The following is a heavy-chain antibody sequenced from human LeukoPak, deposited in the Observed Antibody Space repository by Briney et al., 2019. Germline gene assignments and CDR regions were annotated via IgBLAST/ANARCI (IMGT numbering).Heavy chain of an antibody. V-gene: IGHV1-2*06. J-gene: IGHJ4*02. CDR2: INPNSGGT. CDR3: ASTDRYSSSSEIFVY. Sequence: GASVKVSCKASGYTFTGCYMHWVRQAPGQGLEWMGRINPNSGGTNYAQKFQGRVTMTRDTSISTAYMELSRLRSDDTAVYYCASTDRYSSSSEIFVYWGQGTLVTVSS. D-gene: IGHD6-6*01. CDR1: GYTFTGCY.